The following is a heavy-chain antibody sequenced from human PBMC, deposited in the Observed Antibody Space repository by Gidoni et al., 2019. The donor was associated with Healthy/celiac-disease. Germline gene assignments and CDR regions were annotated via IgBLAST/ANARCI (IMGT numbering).Heavy chain of an antibody. CDR1: GFTFSSYA. J-gene: IGHJ4*02. D-gene: IGHD3-22*01. CDR3: ARENPDYYDREDY. CDR2: ISYDGSNK. Sequence: QVQLVESGGGVVQPGRSLRLSCAASGFTFSSYAMHWVRQAPGKGLEWVAVISYDGSNKYYADSVKGRFTISRDNSKNTLYLQMNSLRAEDTAVYYCARENPDYYDREDYWGQGTLVTVSS. V-gene: IGHV3-30-3*01.